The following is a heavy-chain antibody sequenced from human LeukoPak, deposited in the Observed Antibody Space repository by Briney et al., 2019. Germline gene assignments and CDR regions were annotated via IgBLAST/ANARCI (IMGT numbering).Heavy chain of an antibody. V-gene: IGHV1-18*01. CDR1: GYTFTSYG. D-gene: IGHD3-22*01. CDR3: AREGVYYDSSGRRPNWFDP. CDR2: ISAYNGNT. Sequence: ASVKVSCKASGYTFTSYGISWVRQASGQGLEWMGWISAYNGNTNYAQKLQGRVTMTTDTSTSTAYMELRSLRFDDTAVYYCAREGVYYDSSGRRPNWFDPWGQGTLVTVSS. J-gene: IGHJ5*02.